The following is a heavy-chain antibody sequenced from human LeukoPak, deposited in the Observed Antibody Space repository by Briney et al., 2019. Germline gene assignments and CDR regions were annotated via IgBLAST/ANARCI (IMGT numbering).Heavy chain of an antibody. V-gene: IGHV1-18*01. CDR2: ISGYNGNT. D-gene: IGHD6-19*01. CDR1: GYIFSTYG. Sequence: GASVKVSCKASGYIFSTYGISWVRQAPGQGLEWMGCISGYNGNTNYAQKLQGRVTMPTDTSTSTAYMELRSLRSDDTAVYYCARRRSEEFDFDCWGQGTLVTVSS. CDR3: ARRRSEEFDFDC. J-gene: IGHJ4*02.